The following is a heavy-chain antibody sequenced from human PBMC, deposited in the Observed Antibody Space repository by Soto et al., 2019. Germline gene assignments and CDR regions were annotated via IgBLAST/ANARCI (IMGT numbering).Heavy chain of an antibody. V-gene: IGHV1-69*01. CDR2: FIPIFRTL. Sequence: QVQLIQSEAEVKKPGSSVRVSCTASGGIFGSHGFSWVRQAPGQRLEWVGGFIPIFRTLTYTEKFQARVRIAADASTNTVYLDLSSLTSEDTAVYSCVRDRRIYYSDPHDEFVASDYEVWGQGTMVSVSS. J-gene: IGHJ3*01. CDR3: VRDRRIYYSDPHDEFVASDYEV. D-gene: IGHD3-22*01. CDR1: GGIFGSHG.